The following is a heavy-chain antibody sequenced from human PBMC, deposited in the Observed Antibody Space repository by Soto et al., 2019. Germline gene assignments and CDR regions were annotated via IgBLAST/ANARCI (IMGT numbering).Heavy chain of an antibody. D-gene: IGHD1-1*01. V-gene: IGHV3-30*18. J-gene: IGHJ4*02. CDR3: AKDKINNWSFDY. CDR2: ISHDGSIQ. Sequence: QVQLVESGGGVVQPGRSLRLSCVASGFTFSDYPMHWVRQAPGKGLEWVARISHDGSIQHYADNIKDRFTVSRDNSKNTVDLQMNSLRTEDTSIYYCAKDKINNWSFDYWGQGALVTVSS. CDR1: GFTFSDYP.